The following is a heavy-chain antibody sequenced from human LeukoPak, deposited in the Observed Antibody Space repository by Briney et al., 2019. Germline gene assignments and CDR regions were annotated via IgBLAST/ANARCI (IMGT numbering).Heavy chain of an antibody. Sequence: SETLSLTCAVYGGSFSGYYWSWIRQPPGKGLEWIGEINHSGSTNYNPSLKSRVTISVDTSKNQSSLKLSSVTAADTAVYYCARARKWYYGSGSYYPYYFDYWGQGTLVTVSS. V-gene: IGHV4-34*01. D-gene: IGHD3-10*01. CDR3: ARARKWYYGSGSYYPYYFDY. J-gene: IGHJ4*02. CDR2: INHSGST. CDR1: GGSFSGYY.